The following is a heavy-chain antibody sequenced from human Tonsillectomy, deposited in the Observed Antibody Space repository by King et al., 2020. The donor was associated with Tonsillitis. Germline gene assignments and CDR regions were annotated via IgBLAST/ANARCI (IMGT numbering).Heavy chain of an antibody. Sequence: VQLVESGGGVVQPGRSLRLSCAASGFSFSSFGMHWVRQAPGKGLGWVAIITDYGNAKYYVDSVKGRFTISRENSKNTVYLQMNSLRNEDTAVYYCAKDSLGRYIVVVPAASFEYWGQGTLVTVSS. V-gene: IGHV3-30*18. CDR2: ITDYGNAK. CDR1: GFSFSSFG. CDR3: AKDSLGRYIVVVPAASFEY. J-gene: IGHJ4*02. D-gene: IGHD2-2*01.